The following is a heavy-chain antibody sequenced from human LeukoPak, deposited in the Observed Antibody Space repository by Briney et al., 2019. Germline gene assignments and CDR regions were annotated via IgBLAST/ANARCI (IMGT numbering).Heavy chain of an antibody. CDR1: GYTFTSYG. V-gene: IGHV1-18*01. CDR2: ISAYNGNT. Sequence: ASVKVSCKASGYTFTSYGISWVRQAPGQGLEWMGWISAYNGNTNYAQKLQGRVTMATDTSMSTAYMELRSLRSDDTAVYYCARAFGYSYGYGYYFDYWGQGTLVTVSS. J-gene: IGHJ4*02. D-gene: IGHD5-18*01. CDR3: ARAFGYSYGYGYYFDY.